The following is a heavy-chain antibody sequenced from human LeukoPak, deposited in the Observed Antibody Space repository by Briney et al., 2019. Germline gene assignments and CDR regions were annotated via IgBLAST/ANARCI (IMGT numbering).Heavy chain of an antibody. D-gene: IGHD5-18*01. Sequence: ASVKVSCKASGYIFTGYYMHWVRQAPGQGLEWMGWINPNSGGADYAQKFQGRVTMTRDTSISTAYMELSRLTSDDTAVYYCAPFRGYSYTFDYWGQGTLVTVSS. J-gene: IGHJ4*02. CDR3: APFRGYSYTFDY. CDR2: INPNSGGA. V-gene: IGHV1-2*02. CDR1: GYIFTGYY.